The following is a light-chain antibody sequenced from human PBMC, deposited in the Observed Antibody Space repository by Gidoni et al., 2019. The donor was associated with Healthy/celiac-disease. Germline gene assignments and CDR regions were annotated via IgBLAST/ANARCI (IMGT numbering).Light chain of an antibody. Sequence: QSALTQPASVSGSPGQSITISCTGTSSDVGSYNLVSWYQQHPGKAPKLMIYEGSKRPSGVSNHFSGSKSGNTASLTISGLQAEDEADYYCCSYAGSSTSYAVFGGGTKLTVL. J-gene: IGLJ2*01. CDR2: EGS. V-gene: IGLV2-23*01. CDR3: CSYAGSSTSYAV. CDR1: SSDVGSYNL.